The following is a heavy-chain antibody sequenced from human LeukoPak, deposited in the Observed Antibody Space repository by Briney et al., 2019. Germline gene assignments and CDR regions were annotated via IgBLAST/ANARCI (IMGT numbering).Heavy chain of an antibody. Sequence: GGSLRLSCAASGFTFSNFDMHWVRYGTGKGLEWVSAIHTAGDTYYPDSVKGRFTISRDNAKNSLYLQMNSLRAGDTAVYYCSRGGAAAGYSYDYWGQGTLVTVSS. CDR3: SRGGAAAGYSYDY. D-gene: IGHD6-13*01. V-gene: IGHV3-13*01. J-gene: IGHJ4*02. CDR2: IHTAGDT. CDR1: GFTFSNFD.